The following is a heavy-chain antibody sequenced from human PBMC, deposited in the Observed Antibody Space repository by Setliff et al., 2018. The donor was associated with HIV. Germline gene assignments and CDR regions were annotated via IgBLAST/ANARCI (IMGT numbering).Heavy chain of an antibody. Sequence: PSETLSLTCTVSGGSISGYLWNWIRQPPGKGLEWIGYIYYSGSTNYNPSLKIRVTISVDTSKNQFSLKLSSVTAADTAVYYCAREGLAVAGLNWFDPWGQGTLVTVSS. CDR1: GGSISGYL. CDR2: IYYSGST. V-gene: IGHV4-59*01. J-gene: IGHJ5*02. D-gene: IGHD6-19*01. CDR3: AREGLAVAGLNWFDP.